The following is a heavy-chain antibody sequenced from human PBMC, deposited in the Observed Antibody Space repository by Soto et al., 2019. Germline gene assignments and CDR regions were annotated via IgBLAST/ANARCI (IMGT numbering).Heavy chain of an antibody. J-gene: IGHJ6*02. V-gene: IGHV1-69*17. CDR2: IIPVFGIA. Sequence: QVQLVQSGAEVKKPGSSVKVSCKSSGGTFSSYAISWVRQAPGQGLEWMGGIIPVFGIANYAQKFQGRVTITADKSTNTAYIELSSLRSEDTAVYYCARGKSYYGSGRGIYDYYSLDVWGQGTTVTVSS. D-gene: IGHD3-10*01. CDR3: ARGKSYYGSGRGIYDYYSLDV. CDR1: GGTFSSYA.